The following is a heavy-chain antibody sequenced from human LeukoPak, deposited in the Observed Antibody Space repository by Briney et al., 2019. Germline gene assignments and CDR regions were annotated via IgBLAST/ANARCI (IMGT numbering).Heavy chain of an antibody. CDR1: GGSISSYY. D-gene: IGHD5-18*01. CDR2: IYYSGST. J-gene: IGHJ1*01. Sequence: SETLSLTCTVSGGSISSYYWSWIRQPPGKGLEWIGYIYYSGSTYYNPSLKSRVTISVDTSKNQFSLKLSSVTAADTAVYYCARAPARGYSYGYIQHWGQGTLVTVSS. CDR3: ARAPARGYSYGYIQH. V-gene: IGHV4-59*08.